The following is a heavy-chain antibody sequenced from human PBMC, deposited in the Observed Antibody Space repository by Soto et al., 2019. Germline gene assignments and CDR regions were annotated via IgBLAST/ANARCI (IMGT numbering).Heavy chain of an antibody. Sequence: QVQLQESGPGLVKPSQTLSLTCIVSGGSISSGGFHWSWIRQHPGKGLEWIGYIYNSGNTYYNPSLKSRVTISIDTSKNQFSLKLSSVTAADTAVYYCASESWEPVWGQGTLVTVSS. CDR2: IYNSGNT. V-gene: IGHV4-31*03. CDR3: ASESWEPV. J-gene: IGHJ4*02. D-gene: IGHD1-26*01. CDR1: GGSISSGGFH.